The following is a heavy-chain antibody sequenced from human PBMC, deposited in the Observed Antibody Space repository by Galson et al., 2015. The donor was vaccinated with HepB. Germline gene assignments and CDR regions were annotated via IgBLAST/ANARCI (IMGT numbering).Heavy chain of an antibody. V-gene: IGHV1-69*02. CDR3: ARSGRGWFDP. J-gene: IGHJ5*02. Sequence: SVKVSCKASGGTFSSYTIRWVRQAPGQGLEWMGRIIPILGIANYAQKFQGRGTITADKSTSTAYMELRSLRSEDTAVYYCARSGRGWFDPWGQGTLVTGSS. CDR1: GGTFSSYT. D-gene: IGHD7-27*01. CDR2: IIPILGIA.